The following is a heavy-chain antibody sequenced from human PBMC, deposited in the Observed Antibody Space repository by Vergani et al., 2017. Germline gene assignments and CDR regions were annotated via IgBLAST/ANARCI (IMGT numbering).Heavy chain of an antibody. J-gene: IGHJ6*03. CDR1: GASISSYY. D-gene: IGHD4-17*01. CDR2: IYYSGST. Sequence: QVQLQESGPGLMKPSETLSPTCTVSGASISSYYWSWIRQPPGKGLEWIGYIYYSGSTNYNPSLKSRVTISIDTSKNQFSLKLSSVTAADTAVYYCARGLSTTVTTYYYMDVWGKGTTVTVSS. V-gene: IGHV4-59*01. CDR3: ARGLSTTVTTYYYMDV.